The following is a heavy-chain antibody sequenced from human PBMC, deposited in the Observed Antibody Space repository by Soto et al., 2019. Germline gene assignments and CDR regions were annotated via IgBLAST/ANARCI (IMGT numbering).Heavy chain of an antibody. V-gene: IGHV1-8*01. Sequence: QVQLVQSGAEVKTPGASVKVSCKASGYTFTSYDMNWVRQAPGQGLEWMGWMNPNSGNTGYAQKFQGRLTMTRDPAISIAHMELSSLRNENTAVYYCATGDGYNFNWLDSWGQGTLVTVSA. CDR2: MNPNSGNT. CDR3: ATGDGYNFNWLDS. D-gene: IGHD2-21*01. CDR1: GYTFTSYD. J-gene: IGHJ5*01.